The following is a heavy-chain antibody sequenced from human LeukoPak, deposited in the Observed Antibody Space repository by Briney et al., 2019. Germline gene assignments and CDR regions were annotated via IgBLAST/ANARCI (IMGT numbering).Heavy chain of an antibody. CDR1: GFTFSSYW. CDR3: ARAPYDKDAFDI. CDR2: IKQDGSEK. J-gene: IGHJ3*02. Sequence: GGSQRLFCAASGFTFSSYWMSWVRQAPGKGLEWVANIKQDGSEKYYVDSVKGRFTISRDNAKNSLYLQMNSLRAEDTAVYNCARAPYDKDAFDIWGQGTMVTVSS. V-gene: IGHV3-7*01. D-gene: IGHD3-22*01.